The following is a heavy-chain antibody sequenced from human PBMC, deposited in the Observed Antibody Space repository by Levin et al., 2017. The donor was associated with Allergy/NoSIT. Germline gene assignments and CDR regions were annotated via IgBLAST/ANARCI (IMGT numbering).Heavy chain of an antibody. J-gene: IGHJ3*02. CDR1: GYTFTSYG. CDR3: ARAYDILTGYSGGYAFDI. CDR2: ISAYNGNT. V-gene: IGHV1-18*01. Sequence: ASVKVSCKASGYTFTSYGISWVRQAPGQGLEWMGWISAYNGNTNYAQKLQGRVTMTTDTSTSTAYMELRSLRSDDTAVYYCARAYDILTGYSGGYAFDIWGQGTMVTVSS. D-gene: IGHD3-9*01.